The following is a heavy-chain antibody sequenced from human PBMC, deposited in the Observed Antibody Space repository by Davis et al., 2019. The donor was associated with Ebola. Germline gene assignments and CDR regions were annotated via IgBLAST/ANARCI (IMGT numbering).Heavy chain of an antibody. J-gene: IGHJ2*01. CDR3: ARDYYDSSGYYYWYFDL. CDR1: GGSISSGDYY. V-gene: IGHV4-30-4*01. D-gene: IGHD3-22*01. Sequence: PSETLSLTCTVSGGSISSGDYYWSWIRQPPGKGLEWIGYIYYSGSTYYNPSLKSRVTISVDTSKNQFSLKLSSVTAADTAVYYCARDYYDSSGYYYWYFDLWGRGTLVTVSS. CDR2: IYYSGST.